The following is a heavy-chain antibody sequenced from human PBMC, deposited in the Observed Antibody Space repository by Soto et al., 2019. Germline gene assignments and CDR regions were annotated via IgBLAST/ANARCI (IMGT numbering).Heavy chain of an antibody. V-gene: IGHV1-69*01. D-gene: IGHD3-16*01. CDR1: GGTFSSYA. J-gene: IGHJ4*02. CDR2: IIPIFGTA. CDR3: AVMITFGGVSDY. Sequence: QVQLVQSGAEVKKPGSSVKVSCKASGGTFSSYAISWVRQAPGHGLEWMGGIIPIFGTANYAQKFQGRVTITADESTSTAYMELSSLRSEDTAVYDCAVMITFGGVSDYWGQGTLVTVSS.